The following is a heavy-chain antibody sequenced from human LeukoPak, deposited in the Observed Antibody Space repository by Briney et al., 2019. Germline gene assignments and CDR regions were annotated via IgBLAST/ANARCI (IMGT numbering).Heavy chain of an antibody. J-gene: IGHJ4*02. CDR2: IYYSGST. CDR1: GGSISSHY. Sequence: PSETLSLTCTVSGGSISSHYLSWIRQPPGKGLEWIGYIYYSGSTNYNPSLKTRVTISVDTSKNQFSLKLSSVTAADTAVYYCARVGDYDILTGYRQYYFHYWGQGTLVTVSS. CDR3: ARVGDYDILTGYRQYYFHY. V-gene: IGHV4-59*11. D-gene: IGHD3-9*01.